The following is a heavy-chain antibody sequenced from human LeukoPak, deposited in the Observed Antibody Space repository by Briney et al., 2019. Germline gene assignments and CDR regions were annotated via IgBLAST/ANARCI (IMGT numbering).Heavy chain of an antibody. Sequence: GGSLRLSCAASGFTFSSYEMNWVRQAPGKGLEWVAVISYDGSNKYYADSVKGRFTISRDNSKNTLYLQMNSLRAEDTAVYYCARDPPYGSGASGDLYMDVWGKGTTVTVSS. D-gene: IGHD3-10*01. CDR2: ISYDGSNK. CDR3: ARDPPYGSGASGDLYMDV. V-gene: IGHV3-30*04. J-gene: IGHJ6*03. CDR1: GFTFSSYE.